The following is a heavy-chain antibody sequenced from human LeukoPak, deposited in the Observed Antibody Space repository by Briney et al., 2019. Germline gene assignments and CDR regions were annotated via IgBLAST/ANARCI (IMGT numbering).Heavy chain of an antibody. CDR2: ISGYNGNT. Sequence: ASAMVSCKASAYTFTSDGISSVRHAPGEGLEWMRWISGYNGNTHYAQNLQDRVTMTTDTSASIAYMELRSLRSDDTAVYYCARSYYYGSGSRPLDFWGQGTLVTVSS. J-gene: IGHJ4*02. V-gene: IGHV1-18*01. D-gene: IGHD3-10*01. CDR3: ARSYYYGSGSRPLDF. CDR1: AYTFTSDG.